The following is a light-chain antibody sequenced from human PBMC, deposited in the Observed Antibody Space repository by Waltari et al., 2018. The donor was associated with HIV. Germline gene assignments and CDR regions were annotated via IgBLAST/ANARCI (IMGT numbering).Light chain of an antibody. V-gene: IGLV2-8*01. J-gene: IGLJ2*01. CDR3: SSFAGTNDVI. CDR1: SSDVGGYNF. Sequence: QSALTQPPSASGSPGQSVTIPCTGTSSDVGGYNFASWYQQHPGKAPKLMIYEVSQRPSGVPDRFSGSKSGNTASLTVSGLQAEDEANYYCSSFAGTNDVIFGGGTKLTVL. CDR2: EVS.